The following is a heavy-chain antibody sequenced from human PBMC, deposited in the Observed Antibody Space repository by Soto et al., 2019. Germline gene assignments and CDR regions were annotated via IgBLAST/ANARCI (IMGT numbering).Heavy chain of an antibody. CDR2: ISGTGGST. Sequence: PGGSLRLSCAASGFTFSVYAMSWVRQAPGKGLEWVSGISGTGGSTSYADSVKGRFTISRDNSKNTLSLQMDSLRADDTAVYYWEKDRYTGTPQPWDYWGGGTLVPVSS. J-gene: IGHJ4*02. CDR1: GFTFSVYA. CDR3: EKDRYTGTPQPWDY. D-gene: IGHD3-16*02. V-gene: IGHV3-23*01.